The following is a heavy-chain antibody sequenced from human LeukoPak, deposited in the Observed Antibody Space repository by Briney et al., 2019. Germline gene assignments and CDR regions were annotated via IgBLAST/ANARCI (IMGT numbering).Heavy chain of an antibody. D-gene: IGHD5-12*01. CDR3: ARLIGESGFFY. CDR2: IYYSGST. J-gene: IGHJ4*02. CDR1: GGSISSSSYY. Sequence: SETLSPTCTVSGGSISSSSYYWGWIRQPPGKGLEWIGSIYYSGSTYYNPSLKSRVTISVDTSKNQFSLKLSSVTAADTAVYYCARLIGESGFFYWGQGTLVTVSS. V-gene: IGHV4-39*01.